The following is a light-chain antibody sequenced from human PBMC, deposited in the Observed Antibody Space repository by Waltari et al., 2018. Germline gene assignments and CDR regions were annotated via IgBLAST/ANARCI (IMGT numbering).Light chain of an antibody. J-gene: IGKJ1*01. V-gene: IGKV3-15*01. CDR1: QSVRTN. CDR3: QQYNNWPPWT. CDR2: GAS. Sequence: EVVMTQSPATLSVSPGEGATVSCRASQSVRTNVAWYQQTPGQAPRLLIYGASTRATGIPDRFSGSRSVTEFILTISSLQSEDFAVYYCQQYNNWPPWTFGQGTKVEIK.